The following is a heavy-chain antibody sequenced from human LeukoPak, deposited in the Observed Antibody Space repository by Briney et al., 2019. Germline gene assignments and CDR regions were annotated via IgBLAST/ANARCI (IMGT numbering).Heavy chain of an antibody. CDR2: ISGSGSTT. Sequence: GGSLRLSCAASGFTFSSYALSWVRQAPGKGLEWVSTISGSGSTTHSADSVKGRFTISRDNSKNTLSLQMNSLRAEDTAVYYCAKELSTVRDYWGQGTLVTVSS. V-gene: IGHV3-23*01. CDR1: GFTFSSYA. D-gene: IGHD3-10*01. CDR3: AKELSTVRDY. J-gene: IGHJ4*02.